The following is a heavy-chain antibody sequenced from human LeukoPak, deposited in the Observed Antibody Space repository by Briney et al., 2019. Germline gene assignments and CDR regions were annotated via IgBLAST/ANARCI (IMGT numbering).Heavy chain of an antibody. CDR2: IWYDASGQ. D-gene: IGHD3-22*01. V-gene: IGHV3-33*01. Sequence: GGSLRLSCAASGFSFSTYGMHWVRQAPGKGLEWVAMIWYDASGQHYADSVKGRFTISRDTSKNTLYLQMNSLRAEDTAVYFCARDSLNDDNGYYHYFDYWGQGTLVTVSS. CDR3: ARDSLNDDNGYYHYFDY. CDR1: GFSFSTYG. J-gene: IGHJ4*02.